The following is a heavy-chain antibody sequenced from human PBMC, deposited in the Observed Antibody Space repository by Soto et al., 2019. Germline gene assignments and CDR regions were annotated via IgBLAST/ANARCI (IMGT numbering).Heavy chain of an antibody. CDR3: ARGTTVTPSDPFDY. Sequence: NPSETLSLTCTVSGGSIGSGDYYWSWIRQPPGKGLEWIGYIYYSGSTYYNPSLKSRVTISVDTSKNQFSLKLSSVTAADKAVYYCARGTTVTPSDPFDYWGQGTLVTVSS. CDR2: IYYSGST. V-gene: IGHV4-30-4*01. D-gene: IGHD4-17*01. J-gene: IGHJ4*02. CDR1: GGSIGSGDYY.